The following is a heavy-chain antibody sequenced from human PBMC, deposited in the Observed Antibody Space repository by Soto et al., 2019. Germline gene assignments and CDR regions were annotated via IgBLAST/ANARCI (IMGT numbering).Heavy chain of an antibody. CDR1: GYTFTSYG. V-gene: IGHV1-18*01. CDR3: ARDRDYYYDSSGYCLGY. CDR2: ISAYNGNT. D-gene: IGHD3-22*01. Sequence: QVQLVQSGAEVKKPGASVKVSCKASGYTFTSYGISWVRQAPGQGLEWMGWISAYNGNTNYAQKLQGRITMTTDTSTSTAYMELRSLRSDDTAVYYCARDRDYYYDSSGYCLGYWGQGTLVTVSS. J-gene: IGHJ4*02.